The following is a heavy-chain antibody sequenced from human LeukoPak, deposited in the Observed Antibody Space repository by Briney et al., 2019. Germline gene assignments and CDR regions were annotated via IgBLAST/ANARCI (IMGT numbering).Heavy chain of an antibody. V-gene: IGHV3-53*01. Sequence: TGGSLRLSCAVSGFTFSSYGMGWVRQAPGKGLEWVSVIYSGGTTYYADSVKGRFTISRDNSKNTLSLQMNSLRAEDTAVYYCAREVPATGMYFDYWGQGTLVTVSA. CDR2: IYSGGTT. CDR3: AREVPATGMYFDY. J-gene: IGHJ4*02. CDR1: GFTFSSYG. D-gene: IGHD2-2*01.